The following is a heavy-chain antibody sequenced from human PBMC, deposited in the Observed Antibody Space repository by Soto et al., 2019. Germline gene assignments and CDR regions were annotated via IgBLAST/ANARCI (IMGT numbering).Heavy chain of an antibody. CDR2: IYYSGST. CDR1: GGSISSGGYY. D-gene: IGHD2-2*01. CDR3: ARERSTRLDV. J-gene: IGHJ6*02. V-gene: IGHV4-31*03. Sequence: SETLSLTCTVSGGSISSGGYYWSWIRQHPGKGLEWIGYIYYSGSTYYNPSLKSRVTISVDTSKNQFSLKLSSVTAADTAVYYCARERSTRLDVWGQGTTVTVSS.